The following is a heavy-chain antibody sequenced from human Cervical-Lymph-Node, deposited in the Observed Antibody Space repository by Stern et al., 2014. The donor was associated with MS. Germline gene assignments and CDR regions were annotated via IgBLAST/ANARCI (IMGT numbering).Heavy chain of an antibody. CDR1: GFTFSHYS. CDR3: ARARVGDYARSPHLDS. CDR2: ISNNSTHT. D-gene: IGHD4-17*01. J-gene: IGHJ4*02. Sequence: EVLLVESGGGLVKPGESLRLSCDASGFTFSHYSINWVRQAPGKGLAWISSISNNSTHTYYADSVEGRFTISRDSAKDSVSLHMVSLRAEDTAVYYCARARVGDYARSPHLDSWGQGTLVTVSS. V-gene: IGHV3-21*01.